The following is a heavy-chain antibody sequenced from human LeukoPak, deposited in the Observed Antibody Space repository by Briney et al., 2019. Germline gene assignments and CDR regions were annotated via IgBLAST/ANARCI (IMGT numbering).Heavy chain of an antibody. CDR3: AKDRRGAMIVVALYYFDY. Sequence: PGGSLRLSCAASGFTFSSYAMSWVRQAPGKGLEWVSAISGSGGSTYYADSVKGRFTISRDNSKNTLYLQMNSLRAEDTAVYYCAKDRRGAMIVVALYYFDYWGQGTLVTVSS. J-gene: IGHJ4*02. CDR1: GFTFSSYA. CDR2: ISGSGGST. V-gene: IGHV3-23*01. D-gene: IGHD3-22*01.